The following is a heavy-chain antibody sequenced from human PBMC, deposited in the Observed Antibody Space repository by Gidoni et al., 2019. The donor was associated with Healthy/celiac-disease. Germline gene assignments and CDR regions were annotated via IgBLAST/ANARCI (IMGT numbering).Heavy chain of an antibody. CDR1: GGSISSSSYY. CDR3: ARNSMTTVSNGGFYWFDP. Sequence: QLQLQESGPGLVKPSETLSLTCTVSGGSISSSSYYWGWFRQPPGKGLEWIGSIYYSGGTYYNPSLKSRVTISVDTSKNQFSLKLSSVTAADTAVYYCARNSMTTVSNGGFYWFDPWGQGTLVTVSS. D-gene: IGHD4-17*01. V-gene: IGHV4-39*01. CDR2: IYYSGGT. J-gene: IGHJ5*02.